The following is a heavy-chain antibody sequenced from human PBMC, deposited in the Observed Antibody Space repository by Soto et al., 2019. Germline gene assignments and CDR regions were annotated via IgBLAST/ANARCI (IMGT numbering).Heavy chain of an antibody. CDR1: GYSFTSYW. J-gene: IGHJ4*02. CDR2: IYPGDSDT. D-gene: IGHD6-19*01. Sequence: SLKISCKGSGYSFTSYWIGWVRQMPGKGLEWMGIIYPGDSDTRYSPSFQGQVTISADKSISTAYLQWSSLKASDTAMYYCSRYAYSSGWWLDYWGQGTLVTVSS. CDR3: SRYAYSSGWWLDY. V-gene: IGHV5-51*01.